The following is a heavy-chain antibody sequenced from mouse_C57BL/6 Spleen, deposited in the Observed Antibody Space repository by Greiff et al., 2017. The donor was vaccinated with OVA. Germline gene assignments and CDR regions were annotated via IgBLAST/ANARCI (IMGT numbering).Heavy chain of an antibody. Sequence: EVNVVESGGDLVKPGGSLKLSCAASGFTFSSYGMSWVRQTPDKRLEWVATISSGGSYTYYPDSVKGRFTISRDNAKNTLYLQMSSLKSEDTAMYYCASSLWDYWGQGTTLTVSS. V-gene: IGHV5-6*01. CDR2: ISSGGSYT. CDR1: GFTFSSYG. CDR3: ASSLWDY. J-gene: IGHJ2*01. D-gene: IGHD1-1*02.